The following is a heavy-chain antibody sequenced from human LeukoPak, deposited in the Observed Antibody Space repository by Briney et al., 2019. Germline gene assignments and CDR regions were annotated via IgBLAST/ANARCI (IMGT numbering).Heavy chain of an antibody. CDR2: ISAYNGNT. Sequence: ASVKVSCKASGYTFTGYSMHWVRQAPGQGLEWMGWISAYNGNTNYAQKLQGRVTMTTDTSTSTAYMELRSLRSDDTAVYYCARTFGIAAAGSPNNWFDPWGQGTLVSVSS. J-gene: IGHJ5*02. CDR1: GYTFTGYS. CDR3: ARTFGIAAAGSPNNWFDP. D-gene: IGHD6-13*01. V-gene: IGHV1-18*04.